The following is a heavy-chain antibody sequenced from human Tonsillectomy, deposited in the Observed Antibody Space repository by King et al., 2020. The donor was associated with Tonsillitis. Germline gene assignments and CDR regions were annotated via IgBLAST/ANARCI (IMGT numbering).Heavy chain of an antibody. D-gene: IGHD1-14*01. CDR2: ISYDGSFE. V-gene: IGHV3-30*18. J-gene: IGHJ4*02. CDR3: AKDRGWGTPRSYYLDY. CDR1: GFTFSSFG. Sequence: VQLVESGGGVVQPGRSLRLSCVASGFTFSSFGIHWLRQAPGKGLEWVAVISYDGSFEYYGDSVKGRFTVSRDNSKNSLFLQMTSLRPEDTAVYYCAKDRGWGTPRSYYLDYWGQGTLVTVSS.